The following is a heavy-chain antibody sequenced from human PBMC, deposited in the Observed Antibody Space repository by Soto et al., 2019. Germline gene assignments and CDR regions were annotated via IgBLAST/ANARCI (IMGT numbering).Heavy chain of an antibody. CDR2: ISGSDGTT. J-gene: IGHJ4*02. D-gene: IGHD3-3*01. CDR1: GFPFSSYG. Sequence: GGSLRLSCAASGFPFSSYGMNWVRQAPGKGLEWVSAISGSDGTTHYADSVRGRFTISRDNSNNTVFLQMNSLRVEDTGLYYCCKDVAFQSGYYSTRHYFASWGQGALVTVSS. V-gene: IGHV3-23*01. CDR3: CKDVAFQSGYYSTRHYFAS.